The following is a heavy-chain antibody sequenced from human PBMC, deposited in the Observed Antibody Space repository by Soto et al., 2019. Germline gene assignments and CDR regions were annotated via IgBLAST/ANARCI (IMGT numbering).Heavy chain of an antibody. CDR3: AKVYFYGDHPWGFDY. D-gene: IGHD4-17*01. J-gene: IGHJ4*02. Sequence: GGSLRLSCAASGFTFSSYAMSWVRQAPGKGLEWVSAISGSGGSTYYADSVKGRFTISRDNSKNTLYLQMNSLRAEDTAVYYCAKVYFYGDHPWGFDYWGQGTLVTVSS. CDR2: ISGSGGST. V-gene: IGHV3-23*01. CDR1: GFTFSSYA.